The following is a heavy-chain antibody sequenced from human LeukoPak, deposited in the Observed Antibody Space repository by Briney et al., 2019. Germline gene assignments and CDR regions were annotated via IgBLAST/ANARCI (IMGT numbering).Heavy chain of an antibody. J-gene: IGHJ4*02. CDR2: ISSSSSTI. CDR3: ARDSIAALSGY. Sequence: GGSLRLSCAASGFTFSSYRMNWVRQAPGKGLEWVSYISSSSSTIYYADSVKGRFTISRDNAKNSLYLQMNSLRAEDTAVYYCARDSIAALSGYWGQGTLVTVSS. V-gene: IGHV3-48*01. CDR1: GFTFSSYR. D-gene: IGHD6-6*01.